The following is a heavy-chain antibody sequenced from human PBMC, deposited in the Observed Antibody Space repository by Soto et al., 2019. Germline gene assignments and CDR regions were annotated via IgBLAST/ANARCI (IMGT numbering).Heavy chain of an antibody. Sequence: WWSLRLSCSASVFTFSNAWMSWFRQAPGKGLEWVGRIKSKTDGGTTDYAAPVKGRFTISRDDSKNTLYLQMNSLKTEDTAVYYCTTTNLGMDVWGQGTTVTVSS. J-gene: IGHJ6*02. CDR3: TTTNLGMDV. CDR1: VFTFSNAW. CDR2: IKSKTDGGTT. V-gene: IGHV3-15*01.